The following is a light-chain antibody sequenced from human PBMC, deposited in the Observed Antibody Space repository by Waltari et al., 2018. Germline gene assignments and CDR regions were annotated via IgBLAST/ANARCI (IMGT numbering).Light chain of an antibody. CDR2: KAS. V-gene: IGKV1-9*01. J-gene: IGKJ2*03. Sequence: DIQMTQSPSSLSASVGDRVTITCQASQAIRNNLAWYQQKPGKVPMLLIYKASTLQSGVPSRFSGSGSGTDFTLTVSSLQPEDCATYYCQHGYGTPYSFGQGTKVEIK. CDR1: QAIRNN. CDR3: QHGYGTPYS.